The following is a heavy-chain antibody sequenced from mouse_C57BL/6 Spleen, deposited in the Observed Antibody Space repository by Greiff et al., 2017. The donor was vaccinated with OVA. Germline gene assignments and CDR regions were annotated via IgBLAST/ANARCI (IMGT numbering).Heavy chain of an antibody. CDR2: ISSGSSTI. V-gene: IGHV5-17*01. CDR3: ARREGYYDYGFDY. Sequence: EVMLVESGGGLVKPGGSLKLSCAASGFTFSDYGMHWVRQAPEKGLEWVAYISSGSSTIYSADTVKGRFTISRDNAKNTLFLQMTSLRSEDTAMYYCARREGYYDYGFDYWGQGTTLTVSS. J-gene: IGHJ2*01. CDR1: GFTFSDYG. D-gene: IGHD2-4*01.